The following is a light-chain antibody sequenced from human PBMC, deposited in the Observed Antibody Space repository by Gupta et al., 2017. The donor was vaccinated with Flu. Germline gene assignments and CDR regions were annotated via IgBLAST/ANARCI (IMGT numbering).Light chain of an antibody. Sequence: EVVLTQSPATLSLSPGERATLSCRASQSVGKYLAWYQQKPGQAPRLLIYDASNRATGIPDRVSGSGSGTDFNLSISSLEPEDFAIYYCQHRNNWPGYTSGQGTKLEVK. CDR1: QSVGKY. V-gene: IGKV3-11*01. CDR2: DAS. J-gene: IGKJ2*01. CDR3: QHRNNWPGYT.